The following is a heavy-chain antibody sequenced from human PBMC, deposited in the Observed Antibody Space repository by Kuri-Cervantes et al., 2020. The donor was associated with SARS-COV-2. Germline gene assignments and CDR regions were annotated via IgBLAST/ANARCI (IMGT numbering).Heavy chain of an antibody. Sequence: ASVQVSCKASGYTFTSYYMHWVRQDPGQGLEWMVIIIPSGDSTSYAQKFQSRVSMTRDTSTGTVYMELSSLRSEDTAVNYCARDCKDSSSGSTFDYWGQGTLVTVSS. J-gene: IGHJ4*02. V-gene: IGHV1-46*01. D-gene: IGHD6-6*01. CDR1: GYTFTSYY. CDR2: IIPSGDST. CDR3: ARDCKDSSSGSTFDY.